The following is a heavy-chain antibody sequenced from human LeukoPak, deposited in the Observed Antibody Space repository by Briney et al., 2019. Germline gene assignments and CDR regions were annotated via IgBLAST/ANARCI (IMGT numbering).Heavy chain of an antibody. CDR3: LCFQQKTAYEMDV. V-gene: IGHV3-7*05. CDR2: IKTDGSEK. CDR1: GFTFSDYW. J-gene: IGHJ6*02. Sequence: TGGSLRLSCAVSGFTFSDYWMSWVRQAQGKGLEWVANIKTDGSEKYYVDSVKGRFTISRDNAKNSQYMQMNSLRAEDTAVYYCLCFQQKTAYEMDVWGQGTTVTVSS. D-gene: IGHD6-13*01.